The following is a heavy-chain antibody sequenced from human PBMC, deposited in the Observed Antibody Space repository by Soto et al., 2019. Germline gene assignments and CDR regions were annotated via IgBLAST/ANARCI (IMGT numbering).Heavy chain of an antibody. CDR3: ARVYSGNFYYYSMDL. D-gene: IGHD1-26*01. V-gene: IGHV1-18*01. Sequence: GASVKVSCKASGYKFTTYGISWVRQAPRQGLEWMGWISAYNGDTNYAQKVKGRVTMTKDTSTSTAYMELRGLRSDDTAIYYCARVYSGNFYYYSMDLWGQGNKV. CDR2: ISAYNGDT. CDR1: GYKFTTYG. J-gene: IGHJ6*02.